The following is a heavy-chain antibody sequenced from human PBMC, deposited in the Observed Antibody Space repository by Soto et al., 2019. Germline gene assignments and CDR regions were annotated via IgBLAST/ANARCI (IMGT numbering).Heavy chain of an antibody. J-gene: IGHJ4*02. V-gene: IGHV3-30*04. D-gene: IGHD2-21*02. Sequence: QVQLVESGGSMAQAGTSLRLSCTGSGFTFNSLSLHWVRQGPDKGLEWVAVVSFDGKVTYYADSVKGRFTVSRDISKNTIYLQANSLRPEDTAVYYCAREPYGDSQYFDYWGQGTPVTVSS. CDR1: GFTFNSLS. CDR3: AREPYGDSQYFDY. CDR2: VSFDGKVT.